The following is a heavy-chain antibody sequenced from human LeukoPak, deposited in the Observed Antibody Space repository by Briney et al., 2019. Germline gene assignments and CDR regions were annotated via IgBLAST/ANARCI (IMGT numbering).Heavy chain of an antibody. CDR1: GYTFTGYY. CDR3: ARVYYYGSGSLPNYYYYYMDV. Sequence: GASVKVSCKASGYTFTGYYMHRVRQAPGQGLEWMGWINPNSGGTNYAQKFQGRVIMTRDTSISTVYMELSRLRSDDTAVYYCARVYYYGSGSLPNYYYYYMDVWGKGTTVTISS. V-gene: IGHV1-2*02. J-gene: IGHJ6*03. D-gene: IGHD3-10*01. CDR2: INPNSGGT.